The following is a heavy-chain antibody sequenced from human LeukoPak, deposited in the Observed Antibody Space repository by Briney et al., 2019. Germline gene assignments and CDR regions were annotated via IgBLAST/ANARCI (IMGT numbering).Heavy chain of an antibody. CDR2: ITYDGNNK. CDR1: GFTFSSCG. D-gene: IGHD6-19*01. CDR3: VREAPSGWYRTSDY. J-gene: IGHJ4*02. V-gene: IGHV3-30*03. Sequence: GGSLRLSCTISGFTFSSCGMHWVRQAPGKGLEWMAVITYDGNNKYYADSVKGRFSISRDISKNTLYLQMNNLRPEDTAIYYCVREAPSGWYRTSDYWGQGTLVTVSS.